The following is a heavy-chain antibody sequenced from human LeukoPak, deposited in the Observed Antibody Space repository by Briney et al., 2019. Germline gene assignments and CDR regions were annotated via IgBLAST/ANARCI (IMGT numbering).Heavy chain of an antibody. CDR1: GDSVSINSAT. Sequence: QTLSLTFAISGDSVSINSATWNWIRQSPSRVLEWLGRTYYRSKWYNEYAVSVESRITINVDKSKNQFSLQLNSLTPEDTAVYYCAKRRDGYSDAFDIWGQGTMVTVSS. J-gene: IGHJ3*02. CDR2: TYYRSKWYN. CDR3: AKRRDGYSDAFDI. V-gene: IGHV6-1*01. D-gene: IGHD5-24*01.